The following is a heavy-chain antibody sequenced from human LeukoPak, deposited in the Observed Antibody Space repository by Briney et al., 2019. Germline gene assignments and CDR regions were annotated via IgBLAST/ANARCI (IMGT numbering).Heavy chain of an antibody. V-gene: IGHV1-2*02. CDR1: GYTFTGYY. J-gene: IGHJ3*02. CDR2: INPNSGGT. Sequence: ASVKVSCKASGYTFTGYYMHWVRQAPGQGLEWMGWINPNSGGTNYAQKFQGRVTMTRDTSISTAYMELSRLRSDDTAVYYCAREFVGATGAGDAFDIWGQGTMVTASS. CDR3: AREFVGATGAGDAFDI. D-gene: IGHD1-26*01.